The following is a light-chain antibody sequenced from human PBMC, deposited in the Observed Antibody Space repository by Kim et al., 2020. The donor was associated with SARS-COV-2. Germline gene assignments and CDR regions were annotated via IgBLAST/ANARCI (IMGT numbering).Light chain of an antibody. CDR1: QSIDTY. V-gene: IGKV3-11*01. Sequence: PGERATLSCRASQSIDTYLAWYQQRPGQAPRLLVYDASNRATGVPDRFSGSGSGTDFTLTISSLEPEDCSTYYCQQRNSWPPAVTFGGGTKVDIK. CDR3: QQRNSWPPAVT. J-gene: IGKJ4*01. CDR2: DAS.